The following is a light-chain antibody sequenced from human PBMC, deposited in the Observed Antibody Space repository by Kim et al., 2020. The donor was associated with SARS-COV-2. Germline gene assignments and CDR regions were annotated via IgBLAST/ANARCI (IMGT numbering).Light chain of an antibody. V-gene: IGLV4-69*01. CDR2: LNSDGSH. J-gene: IGLJ2*01. CDR3: QTWGTGTVG. Sequence: QLVLTQSPSASASLGASVKLTCTLSSGHSSYAIAWHQQQPEKGPRYLMKLNSDGSHSKGDGIPDRFSGSSSGAERYLTISSLQSEDEADYYCQTWGTGTVGFGGGTQLTVL. CDR1: SGHSSYA.